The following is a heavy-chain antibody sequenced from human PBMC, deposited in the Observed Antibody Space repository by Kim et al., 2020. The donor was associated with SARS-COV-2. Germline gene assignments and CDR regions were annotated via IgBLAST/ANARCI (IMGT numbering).Heavy chain of an antibody. V-gene: IGHV3-48*03. J-gene: IGHJ4*02. Sequence: GGSLRLSCAASGFTFSSYEMNWVRQAPGKGLEWVSYISSSGSTIYYPDSVKGRFTISRDNAKNSLYLQMNSLRAEDTAVYYCARAGVYYDFWSGYLLGFDYWGQGTLVTVSS. CDR3: ARAGVYYDFWSGYLLGFDY. CDR1: GFTFSSYE. CDR2: ISSSGSTI. D-gene: IGHD3-3*01.